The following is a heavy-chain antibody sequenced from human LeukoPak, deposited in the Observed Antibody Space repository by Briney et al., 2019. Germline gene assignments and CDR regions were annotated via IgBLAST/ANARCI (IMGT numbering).Heavy chain of an antibody. CDR3: ARDRRLVEITMVRGVIITGGDSGWFDP. J-gene: IGHJ5*02. CDR1: GDSISGSSNY. V-gene: IGHV4-39*02. Sequence: SETLSLTCTVSGDSISGSSNYWGWIRQPPGKGLEWIGSIYYSGSTYYNPSLKSRVTISVDTSKNQFSLKLSSVTAADTAVYYCARDRRLVEITMVRGVIITGGDSGWFDPWGQGTLVTVSS. CDR2: IYYSGST. D-gene: IGHD3-10*01.